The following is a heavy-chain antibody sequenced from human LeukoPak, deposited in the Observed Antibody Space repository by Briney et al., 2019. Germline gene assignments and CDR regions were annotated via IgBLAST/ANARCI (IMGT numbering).Heavy chain of an antibody. V-gene: IGHV3-30-3*01. Sequence: GGSLRLSCAASGFTFSSYAMHWVRQAPGKGLEWVAVISYDGSNKYYADSVKGRFTISRDNSKNTLYLQMNRLRAEDTAVYYCAKVSYDYVWGSTTYYFDYWGQGTLVTVSS. D-gene: IGHD3-16*01. J-gene: IGHJ4*02. CDR1: GFTFSSYA. CDR3: AKVSYDYVWGSTTYYFDY. CDR2: ISYDGSNK.